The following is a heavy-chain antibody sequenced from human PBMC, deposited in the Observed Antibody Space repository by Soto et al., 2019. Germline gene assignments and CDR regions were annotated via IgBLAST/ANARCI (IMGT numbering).Heavy chain of an antibody. Sequence: GASVKVSCKASGYTFTSYAMHWVRQAPGQRLEWMGWINAGNGNTKYSQKFQGRVTITRDTSASTAYMELSSLRSEDTAVYYCARVMISRLGYGMDVWGQGTTVTVSS. CDR1: GYTFTSYA. J-gene: IGHJ6*02. D-gene: IGHD3-16*01. CDR3: ARVMISRLGYGMDV. CDR2: INAGNGNT. V-gene: IGHV1-3*01.